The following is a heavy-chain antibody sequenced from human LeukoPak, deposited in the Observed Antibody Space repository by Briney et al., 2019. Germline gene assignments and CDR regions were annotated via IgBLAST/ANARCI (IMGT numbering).Heavy chain of an antibody. CDR3: VREGDAFDI. V-gene: IGHV3-74*01. J-gene: IGHJ3*02. Sequence: GGSLRLSCAASGFTFSSYWMHWVRQGPGKGLVWVSRIKTDGSATSYADSVKGRFTISRDNAKNTLYLQMNSLRAEDTAVHYCVREGDAFDIWGQGTMVTVSS. CDR1: GFTFSSYW. CDR2: IKTDGSAT.